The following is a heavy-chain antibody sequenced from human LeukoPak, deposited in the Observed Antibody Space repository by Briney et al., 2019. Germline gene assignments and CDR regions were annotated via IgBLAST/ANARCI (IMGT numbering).Heavy chain of an antibody. J-gene: IGHJ4*02. D-gene: IGHD3-9*01. V-gene: IGHV3-49*04. CDR2: IRSKAYGGTT. Sequence: GGSLRLSCTASGFTFGDYAMSWVRQAPGKGLEWVGFIRSKAYGGTTEYAASVKGRFTISRDDSKSIAYLQMNSLKTEDTAVYYCTRGRDFDWLEDYWGQGTLVTVSS. CDR3: TRGRDFDWLEDY. CDR1: GFTFGDYA.